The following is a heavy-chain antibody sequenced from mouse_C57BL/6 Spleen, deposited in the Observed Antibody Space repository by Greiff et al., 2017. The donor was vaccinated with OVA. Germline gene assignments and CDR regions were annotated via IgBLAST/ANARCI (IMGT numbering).Heavy chain of an antibody. CDR1: GYTFTDYN. J-gene: IGHJ4*01. V-gene: IGHV1-18*01. Sequence: VQLQQSGPEPVKPGASVKIPCKASGYTFTDYNMDWVKQSHGKSLEWIGDINPNNGGTIYNQKFKGKATLTVDKSSSTAYMELRSLTSEDTAVYYCARRYYGSSYAMDYWGQGTSVTVSS. D-gene: IGHD1-1*01. CDR3: ARRYYGSSYAMDY. CDR2: INPNNGGT.